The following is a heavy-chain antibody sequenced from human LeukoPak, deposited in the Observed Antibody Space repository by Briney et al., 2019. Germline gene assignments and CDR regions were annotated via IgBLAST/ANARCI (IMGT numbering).Heavy chain of an antibody. J-gene: IGHJ4*02. CDR1: GYTFISYD. V-gene: IGHV1-8*01. CDR3: ARGLYYYDSNGRTPYDY. CDR2: MNPNSGIT. D-gene: IGHD3-22*01. Sequence: ASVKVSCKASGYTFISYDINWVRQATGQGLEGMGWMNPNSGITGYAHKFQGRVSMTSNTSISTAYMELSSLRSEDTAVYYCARGLYYYDSNGRTPYDYWGQGTLVTVSS.